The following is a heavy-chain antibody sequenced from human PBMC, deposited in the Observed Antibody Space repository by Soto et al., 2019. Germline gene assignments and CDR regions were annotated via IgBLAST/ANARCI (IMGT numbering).Heavy chain of an antibody. CDR2: IYYSGST. J-gene: IGHJ4*02. V-gene: IGHV4-59*01. CDR3: AREGNLGRWLQPLDF. CDR1: GGSISSYY. D-gene: IGHD5-12*01. Sequence: SETLSLTCTVSGGSISSYYWSWIRQPPGKGLEWIGYIYYSGSTNYNPSLKSRVTISVDTSKNQFSLRLSSVTAADTAIYFCAREGNLGRWLQPLDFWGQGTLVTVSS.